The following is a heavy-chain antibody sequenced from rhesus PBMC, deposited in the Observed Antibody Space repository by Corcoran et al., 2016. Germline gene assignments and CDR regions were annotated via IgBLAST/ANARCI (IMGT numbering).Heavy chain of an antibody. Sequence: QVQLQESGPGVVKPSETLSLTCAVSGGSIRDSYRWSWIRQPPGQGLEWIGYIYGRRTSTNHTPSLKMRVTSTKDTTKNQFSLKLSAVTDADTAVYYCARDEGGDSWTGYYSYCDDWGQGVLVTVSS. J-gene: IGHJ4*01. CDR1: GGSIRDSYR. CDR3: ARDEGGDSWTGYYSYCDD. V-gene: IGHV4S10*01. D-gene: IGHD3-3*01. CDR2: IYGRRTST.